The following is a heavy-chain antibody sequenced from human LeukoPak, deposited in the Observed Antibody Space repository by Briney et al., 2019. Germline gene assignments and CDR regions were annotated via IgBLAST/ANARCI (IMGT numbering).Heavy chain of an antibody. J-gene: IGHJ4*02. CDR3: AKERDGYNPFDD. CDR1: GFTFKRKA. D-gene: IGHD5-24*01. CDR2: ISGSGGTT. V-gene: IGHV3-23*01. Sequence: PGGSLRLSCAASGFTFKRKAMSWVRQAPGKGLEWVSGISGSGGTTNYADSVKGRFTISRDNSKNTLYLQMNSLRADDTAVYYCAKERDGYNPFDDWGQGTLVTVSS.